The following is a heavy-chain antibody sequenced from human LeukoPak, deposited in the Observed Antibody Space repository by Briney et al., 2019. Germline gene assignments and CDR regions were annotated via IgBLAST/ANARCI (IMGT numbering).Heavy chain of an antibody. D-gene: IGHD3-22*01. CDR2: ISGSGGGT. Sequence: PGGSLRLSCAASGFTFSSYAMSWVRQAPGKGLEWVSAISGSGGGTYYADSVKGRFTISRDNSKNTLYLHMNSLRAEDTAVYYCAKEDYYDSSGYYPFDYWGQGTLVTVSS. CDR1: GFTFSSYA. CDR3: AKEDYYDSSGYYPFDY. V-gene: IGHV3-23*01. J-gene: IGHJ4*02.